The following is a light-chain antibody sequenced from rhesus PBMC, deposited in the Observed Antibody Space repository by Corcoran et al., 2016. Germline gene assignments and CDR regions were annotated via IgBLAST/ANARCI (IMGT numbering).Light chain of an antibody. CDR1: SSDIGGYNY. Sequence: QAALTQPRSVSGSPGQSVTISCTGTSSDIGGYNYVSWYQQLPGTAPKLMIYEVSKRPSGVSDRFSGSKSGNTASLTISGLQAEDEADYYCNSYAASNTYIFGGGTRLTVL. CDR3: NSYAASNTYI. J-gene: IGLJ1*01. V-gene: IGLV2-32*02. CDR2: EVS.